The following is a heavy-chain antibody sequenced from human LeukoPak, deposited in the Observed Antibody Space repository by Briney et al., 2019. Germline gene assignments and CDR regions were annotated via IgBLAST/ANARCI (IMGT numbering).Heavy chain of an antibody. Sequence: GGSLRLSCAVSGFTVSSNYMSWVRQAPGKGLEWVSVIYSGGSTYYADSVKGRFTISRDNSKNTLYLQMNSLRVEDTAVYYCAGGYSFDYWGQGTLVTVSS. CDR3: AGGYSFDY. V-gene: IGHV3-66*02. D-gene: IGHD3-16*01. CDR2: IYSGGST. CDR1: GFTVSSNY. J-gene: IGHJ4*02.